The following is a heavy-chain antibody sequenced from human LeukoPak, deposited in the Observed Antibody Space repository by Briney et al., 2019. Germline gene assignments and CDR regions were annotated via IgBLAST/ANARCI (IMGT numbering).Heavy chain of an antibody. D-gene: IGHD3-22*01. J-gene: IGHJ4*02. V-gene: IGHV4-61*02. Sequence: PSETLSLTCTVSGGSISSGSYYWSWIRQPAGEGLEWIGRIYTGGSTNYNPSLKSRVTISVDTSKNHFSLKLSSVTAADTAVYYCASQYYYDSSALLWGQGTLVIVSS. CDR2: IYTGGST. CDR1: GGSISSGSYY. CDR3: ASQYYYDSSALL.